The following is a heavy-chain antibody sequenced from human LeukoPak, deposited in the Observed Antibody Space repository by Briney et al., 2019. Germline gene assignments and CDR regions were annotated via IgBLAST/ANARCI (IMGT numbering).Heavy chain of an antibody. CDR1: GGSISSYY. J-gene: IGHJ4*02. CDR2: IYYSGST. V-gene: IGHV4-59*01. CDR3: ARGGDFWSGEYFDY. Sequence: SETLSLTCTVSGGSISSYYWSWIRQPPGKGLEWIGYIYYSGSTNYNPSLKSRVTISVDTSKNQFSLKLSSMTAADTAVYYCARGGDFWSGEYFDYWGQGTLVTVSS. D-gene: IGHD3-3*01.